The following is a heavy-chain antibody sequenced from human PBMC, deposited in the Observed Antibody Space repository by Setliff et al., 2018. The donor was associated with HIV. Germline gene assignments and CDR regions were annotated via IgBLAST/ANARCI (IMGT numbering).Heavy chain of an antibody. CDR2: ITWDSTIT. CDR1: GFAFGDHT. CDR3: AKTPSIWGITGGMDV. V-gene: IGHV3-43*01. D-gene: IGHD3-16*01. Sequence: LRLSCAASGFAFGDHTVHWVRQFPGKGLEWVALITWDSTITDYSESVKGRFTISRDNSQSSLYLQLNSPKTEDSALYHCAKTPSIWGITGGMDVWGQGTTVTVSS. J-gene: IGHJ6*02.